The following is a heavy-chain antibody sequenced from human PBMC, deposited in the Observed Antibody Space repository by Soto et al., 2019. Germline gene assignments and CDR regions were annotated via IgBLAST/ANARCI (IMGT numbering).Heavy chain of an antibody. Sequence: EVQLVESGGGLVQPGRSLRLSCAASGFTFDDYAMHWVRQAPGKGLEWVSGISWNSGSIGYADSVKGRFTISRDNAKNSLYLQMNSLRDEDTALYYCAKDIRSGGGSSWYWGFDYWGQGTLVTVSS. CDR2: ISWNSGSI. V-gene: IGHV3-9*01. CDR3: AKDIRSGGGSSWYWGFDY. CDR1: GFTFDDYA. D-gene: IGHD6-13*01. J-gene: IGHJ4*02.